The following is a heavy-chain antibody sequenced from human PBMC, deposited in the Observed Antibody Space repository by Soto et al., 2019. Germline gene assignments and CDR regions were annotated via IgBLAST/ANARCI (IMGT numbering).Heavy chain of an antibody. CDR1: GGSVSSGSYY. CDR3: ARGFTSPAWFDP. J-gene: IGHJ5*02. CDR2: IYYSGST. Sequence: SETLSLTCTVSGGSVSSGSYYWSWIRQPPGKGLEWIGYIYYSGSTNYNPSLKSQVTISVDTSKNQFSLKLSSVTAADTAVYYCARGFTSPAWFDPWGPGTLVTVSS. D-gene: IGHD2-2*01. V-gene: IGHV4-61*01.